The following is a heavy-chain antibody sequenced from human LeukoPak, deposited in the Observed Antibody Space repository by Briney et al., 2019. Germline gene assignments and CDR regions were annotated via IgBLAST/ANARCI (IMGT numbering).Heavy chain of an antibody. CDR2: IRSKANSYAT. CDR3: TRPHSSSWYFDY. CDR1: GFTFSGSA. J-gene: IGHJ4*02. Sequence: GGSLRLSCAASGFTFSGSAMHWVRQASGKGLEWVGRIRSKANSYATAYAASVKGMFTISRDDSKNTAYLQMNSLKTEDTAVYYCTRPHSSSWYFDYWGQGTLVTVSS. D-gene: IGHD6-13*01. V-gene: IGHV3-73*01.